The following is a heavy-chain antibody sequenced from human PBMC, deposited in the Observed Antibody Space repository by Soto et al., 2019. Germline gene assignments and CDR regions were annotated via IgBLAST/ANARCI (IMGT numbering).Heavy chain of an antibody. CDR1: GGSISSSSYY. V-gene: IGHV4-39*01. J-gene: IGHJ5*02. CDR2: IYYSGST. CDR3: ARSGGYSYGYGWFDP. Sequence: SETLSLTCTVSGGSISSSSYYWGWIRQPPGKGLEWIGSIYYSGSTYYNPSLKSRVTISVDTPKNQFSLKLSSVTAADTAVYYCARSGGYSYGYGWFDPWGQGTLVTVSS. D-gene: IGHD5-18*01.